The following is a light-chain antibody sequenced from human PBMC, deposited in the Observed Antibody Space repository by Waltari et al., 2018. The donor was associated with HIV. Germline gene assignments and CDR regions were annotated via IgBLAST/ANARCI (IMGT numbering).Light chain of an antibody. Sequence: DIQMTQSQSSLSASVGDRVTIACQESQAIGKYLNWFQQKPGKGPKLLIDEASNLETGVPSRFGGSGSGTDFTVTISSLQPEDIATYYCQQYSNLPLTFGGGTKVEIK. CDR2: EAS. CDR3: QQYSNLPLT. CDR1: QAIGKY. V-gene: IGKV1-33*01. J-gene: IGKJ4*01.